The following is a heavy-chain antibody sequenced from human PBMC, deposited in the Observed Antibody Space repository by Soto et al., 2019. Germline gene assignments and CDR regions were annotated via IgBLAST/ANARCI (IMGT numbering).Heavy chain of an antibody. CDR1: GYTFTGYY. CDR2: INPNSGGT. Sequence: GASVKVSCKASGYTFTGYYMHWVRQAPGQGLEWMGWINPNSGGTNYAQKFQGWVTMTRDTSISTAYMELSRLRSDDTAVYYCARGIHDSSGYYYHGMDVWGQGTTVTVSS. J-gene: IGHJ6*02. CDR3: ARGIHDSSGYYYHGMDV. D-gene: IGHD3-22*01. V-gene: IGHV1-2*04.